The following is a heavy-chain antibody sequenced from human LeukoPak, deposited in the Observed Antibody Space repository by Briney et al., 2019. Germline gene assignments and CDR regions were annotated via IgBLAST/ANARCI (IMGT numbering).Heavy chain of an antibody. CDR1: GYTFTSYY. Sequence: GASVKVSCKASGYTFTSYYMHWVRQAPGKGLEWMGGFDPEDGETIYAQKFQGRVTMTEDTSTDTAYMELSSLRSEDTAVYYCATDLLGFLEWLSNWGQGTLVTVSS. CDR3: ATDLLGFLEWLSN. D-gene: IGHD3-3*01. J-gene: IGHJ4*02. CDR2: FDPEDGET. V-gene: IGHV1-24*01.